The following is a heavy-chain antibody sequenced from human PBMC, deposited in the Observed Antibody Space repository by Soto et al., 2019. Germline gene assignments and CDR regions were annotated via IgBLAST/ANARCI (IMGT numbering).Heavy chain of an antibody. CDR1: GFTSSDYY. CDR2: ISSSSSYT. CDR3: ARPSYYYYGMDV. J-gene: IGHJ6*02. V-gene: IGHV3-11*06. Sequence: GGSLRLSCAASGFTSSDYYMSWIRQAPGKGLEWVSYISSSSSYTNYADSVKGRFTISRDNAKNSLYLQMNSLRAEDTAVYYCARPSYYYYGMDVWGQGTTVTVSS.